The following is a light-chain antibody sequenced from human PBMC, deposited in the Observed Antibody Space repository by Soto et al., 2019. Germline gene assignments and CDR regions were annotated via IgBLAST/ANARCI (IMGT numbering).Light chain of an antibody. Sequence: DIVTTQSPATLSVSPGKRATLSCRASQTISSNLAWYQQKPGQTPRLLIYGASTRAAGIPARFSGSGSGTDLTLTITSLQSEDFAAYYCQQYNNWYSVTFGHGTKVDIK. J-gene: IGKJ3*01. CDR3: QQYNNWYSVT. V-gene: IGKV3-15*01. CDR2: GAS. CDR1: QTISSN.